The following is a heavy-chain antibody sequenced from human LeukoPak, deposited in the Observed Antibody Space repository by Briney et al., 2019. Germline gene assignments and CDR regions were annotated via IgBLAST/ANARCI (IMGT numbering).Heavy chain of an antibody. V-gene: IGHV3-48*02. Sequence: GGSLRLSCAASGFTFSSYAMNWVRQAPGKGLEWISYIRSTSSTIYHADSVKGRFTISRDNAKNSLFLQLKSLRDEDTAVYYCARESSYFYDSGSYYVRYYDYWGQGTLVTVSS. J-gene: IGHJ4*02. CDR2: IRSTSSTI. CDR1: GFTFSSYA. CDR3: ARESSYFYDSGSYYVRYYDY. D-gene: IGHD3-10*01.